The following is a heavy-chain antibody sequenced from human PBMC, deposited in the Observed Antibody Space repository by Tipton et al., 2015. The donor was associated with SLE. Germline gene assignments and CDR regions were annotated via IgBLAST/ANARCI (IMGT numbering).Heavy chain of an antibody. CDR1: GGSISSSSYY. CDR2: IFYSGST. V-gene: IGHV4-39*07. Sequence: TLSLTCTVSGGSISSSSYYWGWIRQPPGKGLEWIGGIFYSGSTYYNPSLKSRVTISVDTSKNQFSLKLSSVTAADTAVYYCARERGPSWYFDLWGRGTLVTVSS. J-gene: IGHJ2*01. CDR3: ARERGPSWYFDL. D-gene: IGHD3-10*01.